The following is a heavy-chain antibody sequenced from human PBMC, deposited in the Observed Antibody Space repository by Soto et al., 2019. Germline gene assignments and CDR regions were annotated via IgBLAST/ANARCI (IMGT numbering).Heavy chain of an antibody. CDR2: IYWDDDE. J-gene: IGHJ4*02. CDR1: GFSLNTDGEG. Sequence: QITLKESGPTQVKPTQTLTLTCSFSGFSLNTDGEGVGWVRQPPGEALEWLALIYWDDDERYSPSPKTRLTSTQDPSKNQVVLIMTNMDPVDTATYYCAHSRNLITEDAQVGDFDYWGQGTLVTVSS. D-gene: IGHD3-10*01. CDR3: AHSRNLITEDAQVGDFDY. V-gene: IGHV2-5*02.